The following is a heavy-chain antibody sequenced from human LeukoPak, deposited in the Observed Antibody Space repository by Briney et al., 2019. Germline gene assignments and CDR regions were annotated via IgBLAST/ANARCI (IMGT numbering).Heavy chain of an antibody. CDR3: ARGTRGSSGYLAY. CDR1: GFTFSSYD. V-gene: IGHV3-13*01. D-gene: IGHD6-19*01. J-gene: IGHJ4*02. CDR2: IGTAGDT. Sequence: GGSLRLSCAASGFTFSSYDIHWVRQATGKGLEWVSAIGTAGDTYYPGSVKGRFTISRENAKNSLYLQMNSLRAGDTAVYYCARGTRGSSGYLAYWGQGTLVTVSS.